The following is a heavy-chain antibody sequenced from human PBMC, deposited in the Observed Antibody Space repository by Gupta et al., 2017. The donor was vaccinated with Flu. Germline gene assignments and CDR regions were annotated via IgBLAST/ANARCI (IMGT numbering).Heavy chain of an antibody. CDR2: VYYSGST. Sequence: QLQLQESGPGLVKPSETLSLTCTVSGGSISSNSYFWGWIRQPPGKGLEWIGSVYYSGSTYYNPSLKSRVTISVDTSKNQFSLNLISVTAADTALYYCGRHPKQQPIDYWGQGTLVTVAS. J-gene: IGHJ4*02. D-gene: IGHD6-13*01. V-gene: IGHV4-39*01. CDR3: GRHPKQQPIDY. CDR1: GGSISSNSYF.